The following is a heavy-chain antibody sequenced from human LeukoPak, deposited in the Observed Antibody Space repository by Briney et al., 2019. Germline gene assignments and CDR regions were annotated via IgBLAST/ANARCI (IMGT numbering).Heavy chain of an antibody. CDR3: ARHEYSSSSEGFDY. V-gene: IGHV4-59*08. CDR2: IYYSGST. D-gene: IGHD6-6*01. CDR1: GGSIYSYY. J-gene: IGHJ4*02. Sequence: SETLSLTCTVSGGSIYSYYWSWIRQPPGKGLEWIGYIYYSGSTNYNPSLKSRVTISVDISKNHFSLKLTSVTAPDTAVYYCARHEYSSSSEGFDYWGQGTLVTVSS.